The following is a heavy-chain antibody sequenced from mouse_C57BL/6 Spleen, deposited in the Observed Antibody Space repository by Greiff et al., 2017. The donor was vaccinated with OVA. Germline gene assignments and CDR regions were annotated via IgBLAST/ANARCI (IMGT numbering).Heavy chain of an antibody. D-gene: IGHD2-1*01. Sequence: LQESGAELVRPGTSVKVSCKASGYAFTNYLIEWVKQRPGQGLEWIGVINPGSGGTNYNEKFKGKATLTADKSSSTAYMQLSSLTSEDSAVYFCARGGVTYYAMDYWGQGTSVTVSS. CDR3: ARGGVTYYAMDY. J-gene: IGHJ4*01. CDR2: INPGSGGT. V-gene: IGHV1-54*01. CDR1: GYAFTNYL.